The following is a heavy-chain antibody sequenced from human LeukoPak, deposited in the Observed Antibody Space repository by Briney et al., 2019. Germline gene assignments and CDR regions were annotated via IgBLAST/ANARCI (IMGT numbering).Heavy chain of an antibody. CDR3: ARGHSSWDY. J-gene: IGHJ4*02. V-gene: IGHV1-8*02. Sequence: GASVKVSCKASGYTFTSYGISWVRQAPGQGLEWMGWMNPNSGNTGYAQKFQGRVTMTRNTSISTAYMELSSLRSEDTAVYYCARGHSSWDYWGQGTLVTVSS. D-gene: IGHD6-13*01. CDR2: MNPNSGNT. CDR1: GYTFTSYG.